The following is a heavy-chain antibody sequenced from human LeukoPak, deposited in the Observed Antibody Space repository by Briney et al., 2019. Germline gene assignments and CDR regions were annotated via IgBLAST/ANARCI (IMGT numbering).Heavy chain of an antibody. Sequence: GGSLRLSCAASGFTFCSYAMTWVRQAPGKGLEWVSVITGSDLSTYYADSVRGRFTISRDNSKNTLYLRMNSLRADDTAVYYCAKHRGSGVAGTGGVESWGQGTLVTVSS. V-gene: IGHV3-23*01. CDR1: GFTFCSYA. J-gene: IGHJ4*02. CDR2: ITGSDLST. CDR3: AKHRGSGVAGTGGVES. D-gene: IGHD6-19*01.